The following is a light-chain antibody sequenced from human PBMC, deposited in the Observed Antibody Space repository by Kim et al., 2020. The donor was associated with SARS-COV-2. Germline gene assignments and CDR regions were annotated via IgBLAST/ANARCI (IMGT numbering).Light chain of an antibody. J-gene: IGLJ2*01. CDR3: SSYTSSSTRV. Sequence: GQSLTISCPGTSIDVGGYNYFSWYQQHPGKAPKLMIYDVSTRPSGVSNRFSGSKSGNTASLTISGLQAEDEADYYCSSYTSSSTRVFGGGTQLTVL. CDR1: SIDVGGYNY. V-gene: IGLV2-14*03. CDR2: DVS.